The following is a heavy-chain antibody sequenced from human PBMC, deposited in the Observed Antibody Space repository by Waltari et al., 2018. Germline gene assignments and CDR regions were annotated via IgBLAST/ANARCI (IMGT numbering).Heavy chain of an antibody. Sequence: QLQLQESGPGLVKPSETLSLTCTVSGGSISSSSYYWGWIRQPPGKGLEWIGSIYYSGSTYYNPSLKSRVTISVDTSKNQFSLKLSSVTAADTAVYYCVRAGYSYGSSFSYYFDYWGQGTLVTVSS. J-gene: IGHJ4*02. CDR3: VRAGYSYGSSFSYYFDY. D-gene: IGHD5-18*01. CDR2: IYYSGST. V-gene: IGHV4-39*07. CDR1: GGSISSSSYY.